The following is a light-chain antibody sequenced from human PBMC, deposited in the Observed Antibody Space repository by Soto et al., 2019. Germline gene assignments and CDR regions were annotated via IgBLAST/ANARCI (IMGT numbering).Light chain of an antibody. CDR3: AAWDDSLNEYV. V-gene: IGLV1-44*01. J-gene: IGLJ1*01. CDR2: GNN. CDR1: SSNIGRNS. Sequence: QSLLTQAPSVSGTPGQRVTITCSGSSSNIGRNSVNWYQHLPGTAPKLLTHGNNHRPSGVPDRFSGSKSGTSASLAISGLQPEDEADYCCAAWDDSLNEYVFGDGTKV.